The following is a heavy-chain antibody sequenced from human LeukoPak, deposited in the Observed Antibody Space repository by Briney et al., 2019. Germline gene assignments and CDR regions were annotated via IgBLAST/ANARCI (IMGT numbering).Heavy chain of an antibody. CDR1: GGSISSYY. D-gene: IGHD4-17*01. J-gene: IGHJ5*02. V-gene: IGHV4-59*06. Sequence: SETLSLTCTVSGGSISSYYWSWIRQHPGKGLEWIGYISYSGSTYYNPSLKSRVTISVDTSKNQFSLKLSSVTAADTAVYYCATYYGDFTGNWFDPWGQGNLVTVSS. CDR3: ATYYGDFTGNWFDP. CDR2: ISYSGST.